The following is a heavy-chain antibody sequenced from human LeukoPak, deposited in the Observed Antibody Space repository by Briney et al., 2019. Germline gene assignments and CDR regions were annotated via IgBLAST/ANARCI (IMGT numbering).Heavy chain of an antibody. D-gene: IGHD6-13*01. CDR2: ISSSSSYI. J-gene: IGHJ4*02. Sequence: GGSLRLSCAASGFTFSSYSMNWVRQAPGKGLEWVSSISSSSSYIYYADSVKGRFTISRDNAKNSLYLQMNSLRAEDTAVYFCARVGAYSSSWYGYWGRGTLVTVSS. CDR1: GFTFSSYS. V-gene: IGHV3-21*01. CDR3: ARVGAYSSSWYGY.